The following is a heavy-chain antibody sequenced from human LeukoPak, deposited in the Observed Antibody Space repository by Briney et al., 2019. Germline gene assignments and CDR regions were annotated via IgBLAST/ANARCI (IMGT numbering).Heavy chain of an antibody. CDR3: ARVGSSPHGWFDP. Sequence: GGSLRLSRAASGFTFSSYAMHWVRQAPGKGLEWVAVISYDGSNKYYADSVKGRFTISRDNSKNTLYLQMNSLRAEDTAVYYCARVGSSPHGWFDPWGQGTLVTVSS. J-gene: IGHJ5*02. V-gene: IGHV3-30-3*01. CDR2: ISYDGSNK. CDR1: GFTFSSYA. D-gene: IGHD6-6*01.